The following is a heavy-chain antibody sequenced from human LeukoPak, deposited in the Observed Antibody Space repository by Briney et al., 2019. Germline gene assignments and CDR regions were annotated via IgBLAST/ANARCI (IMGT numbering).Heavy chain of an antibody. CDR2: INPSGGST. Sequence: ASVKVSCKASGYTFTGYYMHWVRQAPGQGLEWMGWINPSGGSTSYAQKFQGRVTMTRDTSTSTVYMELSSLRSEDTAVYYCARGAHIVVVPTPYYFDYWGQGTLVTVSS. CDR1: GYTFTGYY. J-gene: IGHJ4*02. CDR3: ARGAHIVVVPTPYYFDY. V-gene: IGHV1-46*03. D-gene: IGHD2-21*01.